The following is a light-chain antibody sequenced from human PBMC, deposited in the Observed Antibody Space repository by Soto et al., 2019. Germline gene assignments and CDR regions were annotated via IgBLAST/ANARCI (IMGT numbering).Light chain of an antibody. CDR1: SSDVGGYNY. Sequence: QSALTQPASVSGSPGQSITISCTGTSSDVGGYNYVSWYQQHPGRAPQLMIYDVSHRPSGVSSRFSGSRSGNTASLTISGLQAEDEADYYCSSYATSTTLLFGGGTKLTVL. V-gene: IGLV2-14*03. CDR2: DVS. J-gene: IGLJ2*01. CDR3: SSYATSTTLL.